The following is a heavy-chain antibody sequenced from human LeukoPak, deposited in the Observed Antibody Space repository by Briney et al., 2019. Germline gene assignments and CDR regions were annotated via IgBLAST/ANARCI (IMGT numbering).Heavy chain of an antibody. CDR1: GYTFTGYY. J-gene: IGHJ5*02. D-gene: IGHD6-13*01. CDR3: ARALKPPGLAAAGTRWFDP. V-gene: IGHV1-2*04. CDR2: INPNSGGT. Sequence: GASVKVSCKASGYTFTGYYMHWVRQAPGQGLEWMGWINPNSGGTNYAQKFQGWVTMTRDTSISTAYMELSRLRSDDTAVYYCARALKPPGLAAAGTRWFDPWGQGTLVTVFS.